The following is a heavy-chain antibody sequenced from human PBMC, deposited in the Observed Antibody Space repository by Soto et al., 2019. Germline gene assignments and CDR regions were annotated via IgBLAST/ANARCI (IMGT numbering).Heavy chain of an antibody. CDR3: ARSPPTIFGVVRGWFDP. J-gene: IGHJ5*02. V-gene: IGHV4-30-4*01. CDR2: IYYSGST. CDR1: GGSISSGDYY. Sequence: QVQLQESGPGLVKPSRTLSLTCTVSGGSISSGDYYWSWIRQPPGKGLEWIGYIYYSGSTYYNPSLKSRVTISVDTSKNQFSLKLSSVTAADTAMYYCARSPPTIFGVVRGWFDPWGQGTLVTVSS. D-gene: IGHD3-3*01.